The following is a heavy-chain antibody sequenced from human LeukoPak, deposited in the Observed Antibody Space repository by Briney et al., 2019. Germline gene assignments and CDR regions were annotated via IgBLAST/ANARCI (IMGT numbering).Heavy chain of an antibody. D-gene: IGHD6-19*01. CDR2: IHPSDGVT. Sequence: ASVKVSCKASGYTFTSHCIHWVRQAPGQGLEWMGLIHPSDGVTTYAQNFQGRVTVTRDTSTSTVYMELSRLRSEDTAVYYCARDNIGSSGWTGLGYWGQGTLVTVSS. CDR1: GYTFTSHC. J-gene: IGHJ4*02. V-gene: IGHV1-46*01. CDR3: ARDNIGSSGWTGLGY.